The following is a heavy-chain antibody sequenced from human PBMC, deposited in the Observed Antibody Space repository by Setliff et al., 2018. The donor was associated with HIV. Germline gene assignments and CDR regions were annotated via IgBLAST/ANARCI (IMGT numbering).Heavy chain of an antibody. D-gene: IGHD3-10*01. CDR1: VGSVSSGNHY. CDR2: IYTSGST. V-gene: IGHV4-61*02. CDR3: ARVGYHGSGRYSFDY. J-gene: IGHJ4*02. Sequence: SETLSLTCTVSVGSVSSGNHYWSWIRQPAGKGLEWIGRIYTSGSTNYNPSLKSRVTISVDTSKNQFSLKLSSVTAAETAVYYCARVGYHGSGRYSFDYWGQGTLVTVSS.